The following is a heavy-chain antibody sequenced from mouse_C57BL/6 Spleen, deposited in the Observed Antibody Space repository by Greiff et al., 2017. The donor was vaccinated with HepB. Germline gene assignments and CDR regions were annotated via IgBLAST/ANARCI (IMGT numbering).Heavy chain of an antibody. Sequence: QVQLQQPGAELVKPGASVKLSCKASGYTFTSYWMPWVKQRPGQGLEWIGMIHPNSGSTNYNEKVKSKATLTVDNSSSTAYMQLSSLTSEDSAVYCCARYYYSSSYVGYFDVWGTGTTVTVSS. V-gene: IGHV1-64*01. CDR3: ARYYYSSSYVGYFDV. D-gene: IGHD1-1*01. CDR1: GYTFTSYW. J-gene: IGHJ1*03. CDR2: IHPNSGST.